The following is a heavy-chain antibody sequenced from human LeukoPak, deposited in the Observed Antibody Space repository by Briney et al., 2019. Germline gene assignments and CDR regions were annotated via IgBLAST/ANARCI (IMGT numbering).Heavy chain of an antibody. Sequence: ASVKVSCKASGYTFTGYYMHWARQAPGQGLEWMGWINPNSGGTNYAQKFRGRVTMTRDTSISTAYMELSRLRSDDTAVYYCASDYDYGDYVLDYWGQGTLVTVSS. CDR1: GYTFTGYY. V-gene: IGHV1-2*02. CDR2: INPNSGGT. J-gene: IGHJ4*02. D-gene: IGHD4-17*01. CDR3: ASDYDYGDYVLDY.